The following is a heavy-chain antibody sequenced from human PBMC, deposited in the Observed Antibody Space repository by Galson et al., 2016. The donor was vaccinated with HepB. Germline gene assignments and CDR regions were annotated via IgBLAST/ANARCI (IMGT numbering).Heavy chain of an antibody. J-gene: IGHJ4*02. CDR1: GFSVSTNGES. V-gene: IGHV2-5*02. Sequence: LVKPTQTLTLTCTCSGFSVSTNGESVGWIRQSPGKALEWLALVYWDDDKRYSPSLKRRPTITKDTTKNQVVLTMTKMDPEDTATYYCVHSVGYCRGGSCSDSWGQGTLVTVSS. CDR3: VHSVGYCRGGSCSDS. D-gene: IGHD2-15*01. CDR2: VYWDDDK.